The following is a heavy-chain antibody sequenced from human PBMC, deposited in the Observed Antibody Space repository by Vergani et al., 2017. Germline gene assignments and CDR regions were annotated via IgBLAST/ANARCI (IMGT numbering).Heavy chain of an antibody. V-gene: IGHV1-69*06. CDR2: IIPIFGTA. CDR1: GGTFSSYA. Sequence: QVQLVQSGAEVKKPGSSVKVSCKASGGTFSSYAISWVRQAPGQGLEWMGGIIPIFGTANYAQKFQGRVTITADKSTSTAYMELSSLRSEDTAVYYCARDLSIGVVVXAAKAILYYYGMDVWGQGP. CDR3: ARDLSIGVVVXAAKAILYYYGMDV. D-gene: IGHD2-2*01. J-gene: IGHJ6*02.